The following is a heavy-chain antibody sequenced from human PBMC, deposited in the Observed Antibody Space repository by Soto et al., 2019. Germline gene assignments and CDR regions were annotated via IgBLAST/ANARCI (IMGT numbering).Heavy chain of an antibody. CDR2: IYWDDDK. CDR3: AHRLTATAFDI. CDR1: GFSLSTSGVA. V-gene: IGHV2-5*02. D-gene: IGHD2-21*02. Sequence: QSTLKESGPTLVKPTQTLTLTCTFSGFSLSTSGVAVGWIRQPPGKALEWLALIYWDDDKRYSPSMKGRLTITRDTSKNQVVLIMTNMDPEDTATYYCAHRLTATAFDIWGQGTMVTVSS. J-gene: IGHJ3*02.